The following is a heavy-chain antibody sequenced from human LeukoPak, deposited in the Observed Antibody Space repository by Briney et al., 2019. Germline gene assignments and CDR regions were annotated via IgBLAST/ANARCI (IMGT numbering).Heavy chain of an antibody. V-gene: IGHV4-59*01. D-gene: IGHD1-1*01. CDR1: GGPITGYY. CDR2: IHHTGST. Sequence: SETLSLTCTVSGGPITGYYWTWIRQPPGNGLEWIGYIHHTGSTNYNPSLRSRVTISVDTSQNQLSLKLTSVTAANTAVYYCARGERLGPDYWGQGTLVTVSS. CDR3: ARGERLGPDY. J-gene: IGHJ4*02.